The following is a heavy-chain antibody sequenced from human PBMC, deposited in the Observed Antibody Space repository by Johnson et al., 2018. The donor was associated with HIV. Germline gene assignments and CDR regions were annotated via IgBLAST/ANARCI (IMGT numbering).Heavy chain of an antibody. V-gene: IGHV3-20*04. CDR1: GFTFDDYG. J-gene: IGHJ3*02. D-gene: IGHD3/OR15-3a*01. CDR2: IDWNGGSP. Sequence: VQLVESGGGVVQPGRSLRLSCAASGFTFDDYGMSWVRQGPGKGLEWVSGIDWNGGSPGYADSVKGRFTISRENSKNTVYLQLNSLRVEDTAVYYCAKGISGYSDAFDIWGQGTMVTVSSGKMGYLDAFDIWGQGTMVTVSS. CDR3: AKGISGYSDAFDIWGQGTMVTVSSGKMGYLDAFDI.